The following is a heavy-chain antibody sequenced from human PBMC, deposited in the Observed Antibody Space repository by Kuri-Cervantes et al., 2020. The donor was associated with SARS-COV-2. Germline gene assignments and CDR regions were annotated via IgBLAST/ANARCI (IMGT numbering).Heavy chain of an antibody. CDR1: GDSVSGYF. J-gene: IGHJ4*02. V-gene: IGHV4-4*07. CDR2: IFTIGST. CDR3: ARDWNDYGYY. Sequence: SETLSLTCAVSGDSVSGYFWSWIRQPADKGLEWIGRIFTIGSTNYNPSLESRVTMSVDTSKNQVSLRLTSVIAADTAIYYCARDWNDYGYYWGQGILVTVSS. D-gene: IGHD4-17*01.